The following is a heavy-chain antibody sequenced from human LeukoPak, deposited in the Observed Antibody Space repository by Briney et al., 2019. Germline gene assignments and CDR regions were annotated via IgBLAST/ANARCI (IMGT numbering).Heavy chain of an antibody. J-gene: IGHJ4*02. D-gene: IGHD6-19*01. Sequence: GGSLRLSCAASEFTFSSYSMNWVRQAPGKGLEWVSYITNSGNSKSYADSVKGRFTISRDNAKNSLYLQMNSLRAEDTAVYYCATTDSSGWYGYFDYWGQGTLVTVSS. CDR2: ITNSGNSK. CDR1: EFTFSSYS. V-gene: IGHV3-48*04. CDR3: ATTDSSGWYGYFDY.